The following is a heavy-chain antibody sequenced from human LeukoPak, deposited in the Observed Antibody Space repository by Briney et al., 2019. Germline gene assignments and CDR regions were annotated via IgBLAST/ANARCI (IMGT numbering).Heavy chain of an antibody. D-gene: IGHD3-22*01. Sequence: GASVKVSCKASGGTFSSYAISWVRQAPGQGLEWMGGIIPIFGTANYAQKFQGRVTITADESTSTAYMELSSVRSEDTAVYYCARGRSSAGYYYDSSGYIFDYWGQGTLVTVSS. J-gene: IGHJ4*02. V-gene: IGHV1-69*13. CDR1: GGTFSSYA. CDR2: IIPIFGTA. CDR3: ARGRSSAGYYYDSSGYIFDY.